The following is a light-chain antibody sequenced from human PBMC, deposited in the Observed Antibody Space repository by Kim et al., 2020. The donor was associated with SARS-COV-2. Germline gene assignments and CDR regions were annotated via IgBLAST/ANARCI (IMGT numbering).Light chain of an antibody. CDR3: AAWDDSLSGRV. V-gene: IGLV1-47*01. CDR2: RSN. J-gene: IGLJ3*02. Sequence: GQRVTISCSGSSSNIESNYVYWYKQVPGTAPKVLIYRSNQRPSGVPDRFSGSKSGTSASLAISGLRSEDEADYYCAAWDDSLSGRVFGGGTQLTVL. CDR1: SSNIESNY.